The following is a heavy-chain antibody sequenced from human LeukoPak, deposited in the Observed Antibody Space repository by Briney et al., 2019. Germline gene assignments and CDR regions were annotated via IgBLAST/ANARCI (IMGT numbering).Heavy chain of an antibody. V-gene: IGHV3-74*01. J-gene: IGHJ4*02. Sequence: GGSLRLSCGASGFTFGTYWMHWVRHAPGKGLVWVSGINSDGGTTTYADSVKGRFTISRDNAKNTLYLQTNSLRAEDTAVYYCGRGGKVEQLVLARWGQGSLVTVSS. CDR2: INSDGGTT. CDR3: GRGGKVEQLVLAR. D-gene: IGHD6-13*01. CDR1: GFTFGTYW.